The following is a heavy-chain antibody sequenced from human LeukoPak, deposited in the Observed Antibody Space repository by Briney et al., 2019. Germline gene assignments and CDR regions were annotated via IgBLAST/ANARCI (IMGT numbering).Heavy chain of an antibody. CDR2: IPYDGSNK. D-gene: IGHD3-22*01. CDR3: AKVKPTDYYDGTGRYYDYSYYYMDV. V-gene: IGHV3-30*02. Sequence: GGSLRLSCAASGFTFSSYGMHWVRQAPGKGLEWVAFIPYDGSNKNYTDSVKGRFTISRDNFKNTLLLQMNRLRVEDTAVYYCAKVKPTDYYDGTGRYYDYSYYYMDVWGKGTTVTISS. CDR1: GFTFSSYG. J-gene: IGHJ6*03.